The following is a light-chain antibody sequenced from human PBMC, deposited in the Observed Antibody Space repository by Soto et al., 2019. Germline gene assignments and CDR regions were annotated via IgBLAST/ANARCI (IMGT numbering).Light chain of an antibody. Sequence: ESLLTQSPGTLSLSPGERATLSCRASPSISSSYIAWYQQKPGRAPLLLIYRASRRATGIPDRFSGSGSGTVYTLTISRLEPDNFAVYFCQQYGSSHWTFGQGTKGEIK. CDR1: PSISSSY. J-gene: IGKJ1*01. CDR3: QQYGSSHWT. CDR2: RAS. V-gene: IGKV3-20*01.